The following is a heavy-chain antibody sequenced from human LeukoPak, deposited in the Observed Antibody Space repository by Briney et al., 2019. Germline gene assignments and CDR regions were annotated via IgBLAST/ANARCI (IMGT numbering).Heavy chain of an antibody. CDR1: GGTFSSYA. CDR3: ASRSGSPYRTMIVVGYDAFDI. CDR2: IIPIFGTA. J-gene: IGHJ3*02. D-gene: IGHD3-22*01. V-gene: IGHV1-69*05. Sequence: ASVKVSCKASGGTFSSYAISWVRQAPGQGLEWMGGIIPIFGTANYAQKFQGRVTITTDESTSTAYMALSSLRSEDTAVYYCASRSGSPYRTMIVVGYDAFDIWGQGTMVTVSS.